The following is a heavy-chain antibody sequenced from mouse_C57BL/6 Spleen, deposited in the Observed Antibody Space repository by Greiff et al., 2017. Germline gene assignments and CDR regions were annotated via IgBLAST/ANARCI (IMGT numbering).Heavy chain of an antibody. V-gene: IGHV3-6*01. CDR2: ISYDGSN. Sequence: EVKLMESGPGLVKPSQSLSLTCSVTGYSITSGYYWNWIRQFPGNKLEWMGYISYDGSNNYNPSLKNRISITRDTSKNQFFLKLNSVTTEDTATYYCARGDYEGWYFDVWGTGTTVTVSS. D-gene: IGHD2-13*01. CDR1: GYSITSGYY. CDR3: ARGDYEGWYFDV. J-gene: IGHJ1*03.